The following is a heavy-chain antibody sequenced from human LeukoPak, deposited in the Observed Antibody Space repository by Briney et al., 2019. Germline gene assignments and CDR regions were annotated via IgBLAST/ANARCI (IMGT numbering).Heavy chain of an antibody. V-gene: IGHV3-7*01. D-gene: IGHD3-10*01. Sequence: GGSLRLSCAASGFTFSSYWMSWVRQAPGKGLEWVANIKQDGSEKYYVDSVKGRFTISRDNAKNSLYLQMNSLRAEDTAVYYCASYGSGSYWPSYYFDYWGQGTLVTVSS. CDR2: IKQDGSEK. J-gene: IGHJ4*02. CDR3: ASYGSGSYWPSYYFDY. CDR1: GFTFSSYW.